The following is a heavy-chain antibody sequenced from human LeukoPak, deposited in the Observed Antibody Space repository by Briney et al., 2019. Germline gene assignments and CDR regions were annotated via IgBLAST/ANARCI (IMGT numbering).Heavy chain of an antibody. J-gene: IGHJ6*03. D-gene: IGHD1-1*01. CDR2: MNPNSGNT. Sequence: ASVKVSCKASGYTFTSYDISWVRQAAGQGLEWMGWMNPNSGNTGYAQKFKGRVTMTGNTSINTAYMELSSLRSEDTAVYYCASRVEGAVRSGHYYYYMDVWGKGTTVTVSS. V-gene: IGHV1-8*01. CDR3: ASRVEGAVRSGHYYYYMDV. CDR1: GYTFTSYD.